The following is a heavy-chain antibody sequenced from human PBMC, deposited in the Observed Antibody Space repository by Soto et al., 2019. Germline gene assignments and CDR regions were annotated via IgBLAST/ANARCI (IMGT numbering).Heavy chain of an antibody. CDR3: TRLGWFGELDNYYYYYMDV. CDR2: IRSKANSYAT. J-gene: IGHJ6*03. Sequence: GGSLRLSCAASGFTFSGSAMHWVRQASGKGLEWVGRIRSKANSYATAYAASVKGRFTISRDDSKNTAYLQMNSLKTEDTAVYYCTRLGWFGELDNYYYYYMDVWGKGTTVTVSS. D-gene: IGHD3-10*01. CDR1: GFTFSGSA. V-gene: IGHV3-73*01.